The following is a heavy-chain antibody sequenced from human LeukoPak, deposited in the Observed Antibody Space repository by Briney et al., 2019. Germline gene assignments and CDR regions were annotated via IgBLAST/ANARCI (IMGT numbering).Heavy chain of an antibody. J-gene: IGHJ4*02. CDR3: ASDAYKQLVFDY. CDR1: GFTFSSYW. D-gene: IGHD6-13*01. Sequence: GGSLRLSCAGSGFTFSSYWKSWVRQAPGKGLEGVANIKQGGREKQYVDSVKGRFTISRDNAKNSLYLQMNSLRAEDTAVYYCASDAYKQLVFDYWGQGTLVTVSS. V-gene: IGHV3-7*03. CDR2: IKQGGREK.